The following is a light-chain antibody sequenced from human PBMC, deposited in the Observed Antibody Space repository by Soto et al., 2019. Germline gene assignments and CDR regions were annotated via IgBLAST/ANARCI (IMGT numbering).Light chain of an antibody. CDR3: QQYYATPRT. J-gene: IGKJ1*01. V-gene: IGKV4-1*01. Sequence: DIVMTQSPDSLAVSLGERATINCKSSQSVLYSPNNKNYLAWYQQKPGQPPKLLVYWASARESGVPDRFSGSGSGTDFTLTTSSLQAEDVAVYYCQQYYATPRTLGQGTKVEIK. CDR2: WAS. CDR1: QSVLYSPNNKNY.